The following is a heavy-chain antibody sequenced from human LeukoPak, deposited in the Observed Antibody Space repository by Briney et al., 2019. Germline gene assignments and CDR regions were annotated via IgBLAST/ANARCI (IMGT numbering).Heavy chain of an antibody. CDR1: GYSISSGYY. CDR3: ARDDSSRWYSGYYYYMDV. J-gene: IGHJ6*03. V-gene: IGHV4-38-2*02. CDR2: IYHSGST. Sequence: SETLSLTCTVSGYSISSGYYWGWIRQPPGKGLEWIGSIYHSGSTYYNPSLKSRVTISVDTSKNQFSLKLSSVTAADTAVYYCARDDSSRWYSGYYYYMDVWSKGTTVTVSS. D-gene: IGHD6-13*01.